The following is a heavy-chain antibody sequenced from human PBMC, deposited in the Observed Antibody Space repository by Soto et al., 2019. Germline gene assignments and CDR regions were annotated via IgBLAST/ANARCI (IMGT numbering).Heavy chain of an antibody. V-gene: IGHV3-30*18. Sequence: LRLSCAASGFTFSSYGMHWVRQAPGKGLEWVAVISYDGSNKHYADSVKGRFTISRDNSKNTLYLQMNSLRAEDTAVYYCAKGVVGATTELDYWGQGTLVTVSS. J-gene: IGHJ4*02. CDR2: ISYDGSNK. D-gene: IGHD1-26*01. CDR3: AKGVVGATTELDY. CDR1: GFTFSSYG.